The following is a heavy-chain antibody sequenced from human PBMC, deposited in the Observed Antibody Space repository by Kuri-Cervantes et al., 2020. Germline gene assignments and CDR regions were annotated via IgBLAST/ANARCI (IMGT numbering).Heavy chain of an antibody. J-gene: IGHJ4*02. CDR3: ARGYYYDFGGDY. V-gene: IGHV1-18*01. D-gene: IGHD3-22*01. CDR1: GGTFSSYA. CDR2: ISAYNGNT. Sequence: ASVKVSCKASGGTFSSYAISWVRQAPGQGLEWMGWISAYNGNTNYAQKLQGRVTMTTDTSTSTAYMELSSLRSEDTAVYYCARGYYYDFGGDYWGQGTPVTVSS.